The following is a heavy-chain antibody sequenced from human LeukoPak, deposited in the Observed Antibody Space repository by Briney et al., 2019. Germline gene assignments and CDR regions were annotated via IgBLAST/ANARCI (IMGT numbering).Heavy chain of an antibody. Sequence: PGGSLRLSCAASGFNFSSYSKNRVRQAPGKGPEWLSSISSSSSYIYYADSVKGRFTISRDNAKNSLYLQMNSLRAEDTAVYYCARGAWGEQQLPSDYWGQGTLVTVSS. V-gene: IGHV3-21*01. D-gene: IGHD6-13*01. J-gene: IGHJ4*02. CDR1: GFNFSSYS. CDR3: ARGAWGEQQLPSDY. CDR2: ISSSSSYI.